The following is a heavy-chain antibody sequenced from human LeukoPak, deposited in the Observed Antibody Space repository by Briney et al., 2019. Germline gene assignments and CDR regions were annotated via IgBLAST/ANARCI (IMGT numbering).Heavy chain of an antibody. CDR2: FDPEDGET. J-gene: IGHJ4*02. V-gene: IGHV1-24*01. D-gene: IGHD1-26*01. CDR1: GYTLTELS. CDR3: ATGRSGSYLDYFDY. Sequence: ASVKVSCKVSGYTLTELSMHWVRQAPGKGLEGMGGFDPEDGETIYAQKFQGRVTMTEDTSTDTAYMELSSLRSEDTAVYYCATGRSGSYLDYFDYWGQGTLVTVSS.